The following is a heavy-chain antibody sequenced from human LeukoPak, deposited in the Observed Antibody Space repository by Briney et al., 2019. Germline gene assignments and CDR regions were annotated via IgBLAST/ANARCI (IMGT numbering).Heavy chain of an antibody. Sequence: ASVKVSCKASGYTFTSYGISWVRQAPGQGLEWMGWINTHTRKPTYARGFTGRFVFSLDTSVSTAYLQINSLKAEDTAVYYCAKDSTDIVALEAFDIWGQGTMVTVSS. CDR3: AKDSTDIVALEAFDI. CDR2: INTHTRKP. J-gene: IGHJ3*02. V-gene: IGHV7-4-1*02. CDR1: GYTFTSYG. D-gene: IGHD5-12*01.